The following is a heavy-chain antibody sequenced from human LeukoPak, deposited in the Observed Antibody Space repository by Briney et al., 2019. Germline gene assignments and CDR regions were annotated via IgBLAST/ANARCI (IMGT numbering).Heavy chain of an antibody. Sequence: GVSLRLSCAASGFTFSSYGMHWVRQAPGKGLGGVAVIWYDGSNKYYADSVKGRFTISRDNSKNTLYLQMNSLRAEDTAVYYCATTLRPSGYCTGTFDYWGQGTLVTVSS. CDR3: ATTLRPSGYCTGTFDY. D-gene: IGHD3-3*01. J-gene: IGHJ4*02. CDR2: IWYDGSNK. V-gene: IGHV3-33*01. CDR1: GFTFSSYG.